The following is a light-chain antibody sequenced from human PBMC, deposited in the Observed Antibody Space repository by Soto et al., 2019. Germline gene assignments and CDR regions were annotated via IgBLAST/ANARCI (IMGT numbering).Light chain of an antibody. V-gene: IGKV3-15*01. Sequence: EIVMTQSPATLSVSPGERATLSCRASQSVSKSLAWYQQKPGQAPRLLIYSASTRATGIPARFSGSGSETEFTLTISSLQSEDFAVYYCQQYNNWPPITFGQGKQLEIK. J-gene: IGKJ5*01. CDR2: SAS. CDR1: QSVSKS. CDR3: QQYNNWPPIT.